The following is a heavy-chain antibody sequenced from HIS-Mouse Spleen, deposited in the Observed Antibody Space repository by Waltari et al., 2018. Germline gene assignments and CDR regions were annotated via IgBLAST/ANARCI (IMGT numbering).Heavy chain of an antibody. CDR3: AREIPYSSSWYDWYFDL. J-gene: IGHJ2*01. CDR1: GGSISSSSYY. V-gene: IGHV4-39*07. D-gene: IGHD6-13*01. CDR2: IYYSGST. Sequence: QLQLQESGPGLVKPSETLSLTCTVSGGSISSSSYYWGWLRQPPGKGLEWIGIIYYSGSTYDNPSLKSRVTISLETSKNQFSLKLSSVTAADTAVYYCAREIPYSSSWYDWYFDLWGRGTLVTVSS.